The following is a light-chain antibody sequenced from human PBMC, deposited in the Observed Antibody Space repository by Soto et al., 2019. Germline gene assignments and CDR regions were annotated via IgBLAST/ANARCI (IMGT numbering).Light chain of an antibody. CDR2: EVS. Sequence: QSALTQPPSASGSPGQSVTISCTGTSSDVGGYNYGSWYQQHPGKAPQLMIYEVSKRPSGVPDRFSGSKSGNTASLTVSGLQAEDEADYYCSSYAGSNNLVFGGGTKVTVL. V-gene: IGLV2-8*01. CDR3: SSYAGSNNLV. CDR1: SSDVGGYNY. J-gene: IGLJ2*01.